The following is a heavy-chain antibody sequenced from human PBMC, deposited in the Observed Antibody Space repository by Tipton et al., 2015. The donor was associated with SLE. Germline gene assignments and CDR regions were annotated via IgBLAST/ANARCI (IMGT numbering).Heavy chain of an antibody. CDR1: GFTFSSYD. V-gene: IGHV3-33*01. Sequence: SLRLSCAASGFTFSSYDMHWVRQAPGKGLEWVAVIWYDGSNKYYADSVKGRFTISRDNSKNTLYLQMNSLRAEDTAVYYCARSKWLVRGDYFDYWGQGTLVTVSS. CDR3: ARSKWLVRGDYFDY. CDR2: IWYDGSNK. D-gene: IGHD6-19*01. J-gene: IGHJ4*02.